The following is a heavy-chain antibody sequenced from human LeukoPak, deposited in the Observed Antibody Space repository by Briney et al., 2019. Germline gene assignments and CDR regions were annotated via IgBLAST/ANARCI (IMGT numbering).Heavy chain of an antibody. Sequence: SGPALVKPTQTLTLTCSFSGFSLSTSGMCVSWIRQAPGRALEWLARIGWDDDKYYSTFLETRLTIYKDTSKNQVVLTVTNVDPADTATYYCARFPGGHDYYYYYMDVWGKGTTVTVSS. CDR2: IGWDDDK. V-gene: IGHV2-70*11. D-gene: IGHD3-16*01. J-gene: IGHJ6*03. CDR3: ARFPGGHDYYYYYMDV. CDR1: GFSLSTSGMC.